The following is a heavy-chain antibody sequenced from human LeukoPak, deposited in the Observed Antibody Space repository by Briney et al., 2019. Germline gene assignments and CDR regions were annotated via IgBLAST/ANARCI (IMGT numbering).Heavy chain of an antibody. J-gene: IGHJ4*02. CDR1: GGTFSSHA. Sequence: VKVSCKASGGTFSSHAISWVRQAPGQGLEWMGGIIPIFGTANYAQKFQGRATITADESTSTAYMELSSLRSEDTAVYYCARAPTVVTTYYFDYWGQGTLVTVSS. CDR3: ARAPTVVTTYYFDY. D-gene: IGHD4-23*01. CDR2: IIPIFGTA. V-gene: IGHV1-69*01.